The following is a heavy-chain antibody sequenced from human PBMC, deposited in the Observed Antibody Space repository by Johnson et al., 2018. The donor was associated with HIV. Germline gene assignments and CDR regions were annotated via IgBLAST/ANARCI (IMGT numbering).Heavy chain of an antibody. Sequence: QMQLVESGGGVVQPGRSLRLSCAASGFTFNTYAMHWVRQAPGTGLEWVAVISYDGSNKYYADSVKGRFTISRDNSKNTLYLQMNSLRAEDTAVYYCARFDEGWTAFDIWGQGTMVTVSS. V-gene: IGHV3-30*04. CDR3: ARFDEGWTAFDI. CDR2: ISYDGSNK. CDR1: GFTFNTYA. J-gene: IGHJ3*02. D-gene: IGHD2-15*01.